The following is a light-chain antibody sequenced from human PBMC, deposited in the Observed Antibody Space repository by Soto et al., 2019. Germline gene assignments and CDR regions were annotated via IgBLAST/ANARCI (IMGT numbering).Light chain of an antibody. J-gene: IGLJ2*01. V-gene: IGLV1-40*01. CDR3: QSYDSSLSAVV. CDR1: SSNIGAGYD. CDR2: GNS. Sequence: QSVLTQPPSVSGAPGQRVTISCTGSSSNIGAGYDVHWYQQLPGTAPKLLIYGNSNRPSGVPDRFSGSKSGTSASLAITGIKAEDEADYYCQSYDSSLSAVVFGGGTKLTVL.